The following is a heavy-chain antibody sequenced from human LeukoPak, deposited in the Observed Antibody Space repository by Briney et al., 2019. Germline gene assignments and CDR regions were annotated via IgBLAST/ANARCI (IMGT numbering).Heavy chain of an antibody. J-gene: IGHJ5*02. V-gene: IGHV5-10-1*01. Sequence: VESLEISCKGSGYSFTSYWITWVRQMPGKGLEWMGRIDPSDSYTNYSPSFQGHVTISADKSISTAYLQWSSLKASDTAMYYCATRARGLEQGFDPWGQGNWVTVSS. CDR2: IDPSDSYT. CDR3: ATRARGLEQGFDP. D-gene: IGHD1/OR15-1a*01. CDR1: GYSFTSYW.